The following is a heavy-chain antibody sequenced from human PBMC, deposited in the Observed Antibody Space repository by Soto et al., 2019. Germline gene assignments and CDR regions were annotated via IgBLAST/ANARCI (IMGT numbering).Heavy chain of an antibody. D-gene: IGHD1-7*01. CDR3: AKESSSAVNYWYGMDV. V-gene: IGHV3-23*01. CDR2: VSGSGDKA. CDR1: GYTFSNYA. Sequence: EVQLLESGGGLVQPGESLRLSCVASGYTFSNYAIIWVRQAPGKGLEAVSSVSGSGDKAYYADSVKGRFTISRDNSKNMVYLQMNSLRAEDTAVYYCAKESSSAVNYWYGMDVWGQGTSVSVSS. J-gene: IGHJ6*02.